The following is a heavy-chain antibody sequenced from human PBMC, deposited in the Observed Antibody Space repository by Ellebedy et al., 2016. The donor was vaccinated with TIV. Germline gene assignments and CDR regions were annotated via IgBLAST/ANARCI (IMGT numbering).Heavy chain of an antibody. V-gene: IGHV4-39*07. CDR1: GGSISSSSYY. J-gene: IGHJ5*02. CDR3: ARGRFGESWWGPNWFDP. Sequence: SETLSLXXTVSGGSISSSSYYWGWIHQPPGKGLEWIGSIYYSGSTNYNPSLKSRVTISVDTSKNQFSLKLSSVTAADTAVYYCARGRFGESWWGPNWFDPWGQGTLVTVSS. D-gene: IGHD3-10*01. CDR2: IYYSGST.